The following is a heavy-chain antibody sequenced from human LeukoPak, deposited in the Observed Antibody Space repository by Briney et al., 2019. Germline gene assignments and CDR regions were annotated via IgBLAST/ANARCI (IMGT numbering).Heavy chain of an antibody. CDR3: AKIASPYDFWSGYSY. J-gene: IGHJ4*02. CDR1: GFTFSGYW. CDR2: INSDGSST. D-gene: IGHD3-3*01. V-gene: IGHV3-74*01. Sequence: GGSLRLSCAASGFTFSGYWMHWVRQAPGKGLVWVSRINSDGSSTSYAESVKGRFTISRDNAKNTLYLQMNSLRAEDTAVYYCAKIASPYDFWSGYSYWGQGTLVTVSS.